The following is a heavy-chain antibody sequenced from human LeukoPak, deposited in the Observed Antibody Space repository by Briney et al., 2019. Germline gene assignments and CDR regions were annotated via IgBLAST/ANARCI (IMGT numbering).Heavy chain of an antibody. CDR2: IGSSSSYI. CDR1: GFTFSNYR. V-gene: IGHV3-21*01. J-gene: IGHJ6*02. CDR3: ARYGNGMGV. Sequence: PGGSLRLSCAASGFTFSNYRMNWVRQSPGKGLEWVSSIGSSSSYIYYADSVKGRFTISRDNAKNSLYLQMSSLRDEDTAVYYCARYGNGMGVWGQGTTVTVPS. D-gene: IGHD4-17*01.